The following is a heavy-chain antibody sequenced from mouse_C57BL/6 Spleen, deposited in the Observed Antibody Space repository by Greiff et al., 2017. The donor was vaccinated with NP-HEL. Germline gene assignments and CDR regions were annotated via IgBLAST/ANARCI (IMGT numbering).Heavy chain of an antibody. J-gene: IGHJ4*01. V-gene: IGHV1-52*01. CDR2: IDPSDSET. D-gene: IGHD4-1*01. CDR1: GYTFTSYW. CDR3: AKWGSGAMDC. Sequence: VQLQQPGAELVRPGSSVKLSCKASGYTFTSYWMHWVKQRPIQGLEWIGNIDPSDSETHYNQKFKDKATLTVDKSSSTAYMQLSSLTSEDSAVDYCAKWGSGAMDCWGQGTSVTVSS.